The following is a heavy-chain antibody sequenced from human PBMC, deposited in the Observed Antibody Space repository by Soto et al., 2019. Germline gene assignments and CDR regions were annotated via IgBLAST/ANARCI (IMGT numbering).Heavy chain of an antibody. V-gene: IGHV3-53*05. Sequence: GGSLRLSCAASGFFVSSSYISWVRQAPGKGLEWVSVMYSVGRTYYADSVKGRFTVSRDNSKNTLYLQMNSLRAEDTAVYYCARDLAITGITDYYYYGMDVWGQGTTATVSS. CDR2: MYSVGRT. J-gene: IGHJ6*02. D-gene: IGHD1-20*01. CDR3: ARDLAITGITDYYYYGMDV. CDR1: GFFVSSSY.